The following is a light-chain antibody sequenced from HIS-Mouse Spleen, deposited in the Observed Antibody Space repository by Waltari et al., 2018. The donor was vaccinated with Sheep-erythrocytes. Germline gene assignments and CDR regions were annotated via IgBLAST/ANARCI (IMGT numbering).Light chain of an antibody. CDR3: YSTDSSGNHWV. CDR2: QDS. V-gene: IGLV3-10*01. Sequence: SYELTQPPSVSVSPGQTASITCSGDKLGDKYACWYQQKPGHSPVLVIYQDSKRPSGIPERFSGSTSGTMATLTISGAQVEDEADYYCYSTDSSGNHWVFGGGTKLTVL. CDR1: KLGDKY. J-gene: IGLJ3*02.